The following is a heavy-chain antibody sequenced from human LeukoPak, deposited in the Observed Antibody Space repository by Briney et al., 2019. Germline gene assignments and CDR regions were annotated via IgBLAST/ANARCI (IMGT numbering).Heavy chain of an antibody. CDR3: ARSKQLAFDC. Sequence: GGSLRLSCAASGFTISSNYMILVRQAPGKGLEWVSVIYSGGSTYYADSVKGRFTISRDSSENTLYLHMNGLRAEDTAVYYCARSKQLAFDCWGQGTLVTVSS. CDR2: IYSGGST. J-gene: IGHJ4*02. D-gene: IGHD6-13*01. V-gene: IGHV3-66*01. CDR1: GFTISSNY.